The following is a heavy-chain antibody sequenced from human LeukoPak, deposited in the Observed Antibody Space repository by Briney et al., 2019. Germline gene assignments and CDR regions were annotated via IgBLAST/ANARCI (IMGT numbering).Heavy chain of an antibody. J-gene: IGHJ6*02. D-gene: IGHD3-22*01. CDR1: GGSISSGDYC. Sequence: SETLSLTCTVSGGSISSGDYCWSWIRQPPGKGLEWIGYIYYSGSPYYNPPLKTQVTIPVDTSKNQFSLKLSSVTAADTAVYYWARDTYYYDSSGYYSYYYYGMHVWGQGTTLTVSS. CDR3: ARDTYYYDSSGYYSYYYYGMHV. V-gene: IGHV4-30-4*01. CDR2: IYYSGSP.